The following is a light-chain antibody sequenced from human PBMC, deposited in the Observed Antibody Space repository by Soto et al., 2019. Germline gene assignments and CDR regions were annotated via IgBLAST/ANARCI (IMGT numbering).Light chain of an antibody. CDR2: GAS. V-gene: IGKV3-20*01. CDR1: QSVSSSH. J-gene: IGKJ1*01. CDR3: QQYGSSPPWT. Sequence: EIVLTQSPGTLSLSPGERATLSCRASQSVSSSHLAWYQQKPGQAPRLLIYGASSRATGIPDRFSGSESGTDFTLTISRLEPEAFAVDYCQQYGSSPPWTFGQGTKVEIK.